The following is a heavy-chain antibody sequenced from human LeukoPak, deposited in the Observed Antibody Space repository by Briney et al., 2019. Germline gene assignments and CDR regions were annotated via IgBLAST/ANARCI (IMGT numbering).Heavy chain of an antibody. Sequence: PSETLSLTCTVSGGSISSSSYYWGWIRQPPGKGLEWIGSIYYSGSTYYNPSLKSQVTISVDTSKNQFSLKLSSVTAADTAVYFCAGPPPPPYYYGMDVWGQGTTVTVSS. CDR1: GGSISSSSYY. V-gene: IGHV4-39*01. CDR3: AGPPPPPYYYGMDV. CDR2: IYYSGST. J-gene: IGHJ6*02.